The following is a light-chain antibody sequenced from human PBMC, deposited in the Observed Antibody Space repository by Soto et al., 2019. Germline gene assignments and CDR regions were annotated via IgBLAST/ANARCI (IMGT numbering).Light chain of an antibody. V-gene: IGKV3-11*01. CDR3: QQRSNWL. CDR2: DAS. CDR1: QSVSNY. Sequence: ENVLTQSPATLSLSPGERATLSCRASQSVSNYVAWYQQKPGQAPRLLIYDASNRATGVPARFSGSGSGTDFTLSISSLEPEDFAVYYCQQRSNWLFGPWTKVDIK. J-gene: IGKJ3*01.